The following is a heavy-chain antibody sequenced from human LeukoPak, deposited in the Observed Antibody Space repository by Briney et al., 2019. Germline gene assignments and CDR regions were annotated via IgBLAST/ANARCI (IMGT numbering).Heavy chain of an antibody. CDR3: ARAGHYYDSSGYYRDHAFDI. Sequence: GGSLRLSCAASGFTFSSYSMNWVRQAPGKGLEWVSSISISSSYIYYADSVKGRFTISRDNAKNSLYLQMNSLRAEDTAVYYCARAGHYYDSSGYYRDHAFDIWGQGTMVTVSS. D-gene: IGHD3-22*01. V-gene: IGHV3-21*01. J-gene: IGHJ3*02. CDR1: GFTFSSYS. CDR2: ISISSSYI.